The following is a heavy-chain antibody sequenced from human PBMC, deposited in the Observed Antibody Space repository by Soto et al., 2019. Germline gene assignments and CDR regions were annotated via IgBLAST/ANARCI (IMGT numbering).Heavy chain of an antibody. D-gene: IGHD1-26*01. Sequence: ASVKVSCKASGYTFTGYYMHWVRQAPGQGLEWMGWINPNSGGTNYAQKFQGWVTMTRDTSISTAYMELSRLRSDDTAVYYCAREVGATTFADAFDIWGQGTMVTVS. CDR1: GYTFTGYY. CDR3: AREVGATTFADAFDI. V-gene: IGHV1-2*04. J-gene: IGHJ3*02. CDR2: INPNSGGT.